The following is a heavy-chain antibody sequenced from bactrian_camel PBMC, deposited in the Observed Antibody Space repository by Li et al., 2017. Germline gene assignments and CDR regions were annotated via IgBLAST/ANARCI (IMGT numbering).Heavy chain of an antibody. V-gene: IGHV3S9*01. CDR2: LDVDGQT. CDR1: GYTYNGYC. Sequence: HVQLVESGGGSVQSGGSLKLSCVASGYTYNGYCKGWSRQVRGKGREAIAQLDVDGQTMYDDSVRGRSTISEDNAKNTLYLQMNALNPEDTGMYYCAAFFGTGCLPTFPPTRYQFWGQGTQVTVS. CDR3: AAFFGTGCLPTFPPTRYQF. J-gene: IGHJ4*01. D-gene: IGHD3*01.